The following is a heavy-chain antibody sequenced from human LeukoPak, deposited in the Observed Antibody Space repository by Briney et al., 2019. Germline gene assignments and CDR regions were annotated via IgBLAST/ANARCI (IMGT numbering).Heavy chain of an antibody. Sequence: SETLSLTCTVSGGSISSYYWSWIRQPPVKGLEWIGYIYYSGSTNYNPSLKSRVTISVDTSKNQFSLKLSSVTAADTAVYYCASNYYDSSGYYLEYFQHWGQGTLVTVSS. CDR1: GGSISSYY. D-gene: IGHD3-22*01. CDR2: IYYSGST. V-gene: IGHV4-59*01. CDR3: ASNYYDSSGYYLEYFQH. J-gene: IGHJ1*01.